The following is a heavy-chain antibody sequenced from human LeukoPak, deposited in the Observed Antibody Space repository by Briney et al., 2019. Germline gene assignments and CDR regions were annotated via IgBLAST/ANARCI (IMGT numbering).Heavy chain of an antibody. CDR3: ALEEYSYGLDY. Sequence: ASVKVSCKASGYTFTGYYMHWVRQAPGQGLEWMAWINPNSGGTSYAQNFQGRVTMTRDTSISTAYMELSRLRSDDTAVYYCALEEYSYGLDYWGQGTLVTVSS. CDR2: INPNSGGT. CDR1: GYTFTGYY. D-gene: IGHD5-18*01. J-gene: IGHJ4*02. V-gene: IGHV1-2*02.